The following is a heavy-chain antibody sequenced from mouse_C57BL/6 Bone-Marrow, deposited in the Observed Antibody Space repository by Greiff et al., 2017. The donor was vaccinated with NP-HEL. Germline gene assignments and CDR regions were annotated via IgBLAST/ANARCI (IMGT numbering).Heavy chain of an antibody. Sequence: QVQLQQSGAELVRPGASVKLSCKASGYTFTDYYINWVKQRPGQGLEWIARIYPGSGNTYYNEKFKGKATLTAEKSSSTAYMQLSSLTSEDSAVYFCARFTTVVGYYAMDYWGQGTSVTVSS. CDR2: IYPGSGNT. D-gene: IGHD1-1*01. CDR3: ARFTTVVGYYAMDY. J-gene: IGHJ4*01. CDR1: GYTFTDYY. V-gene: IGHV1-76*01.